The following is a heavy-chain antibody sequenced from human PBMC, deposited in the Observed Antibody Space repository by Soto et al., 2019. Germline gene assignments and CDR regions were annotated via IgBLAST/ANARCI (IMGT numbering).Heavy chain of an antibody. CDR1: GITFSNAW. Sequence: GGSLRLSCAASGITFSNAWMTWVRQAPGKGLEWVGRIKSITDGGTTDYAAPVKGRFTISRDDSKDTLYLQMNNLRTEDTAVYHCTTDSADIVVVPATFGMDFWGQGTTVTVSS. J-gene: IGHJ6*02. V-gene: IGHV3-15*01. D-gene: IGHD2-2*01. CDR3: TTDSADIVVVPATFGMDF. CDR2: IKSITDGGTT.